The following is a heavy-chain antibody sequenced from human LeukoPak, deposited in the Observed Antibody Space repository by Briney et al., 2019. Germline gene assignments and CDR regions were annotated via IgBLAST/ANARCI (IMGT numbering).Heavy chain of an antibody. Sequence: GGSLRLSCAASGFTFSNFWMSWVRQAPGKGLEWVANIKHDGGEKYYVDSVKGRFTVSRDNAKNSLYLQMNSLRAEDTAVYYCASLKIKIFGVATGYYYYMDVWGKGTTVTVSS. V-gene: IGHV3-7*01. D-gene: IGHD3-3*01. CDR2: IKHDGGEK. J-gene: IGHJ6*03. CDR1: GFTFSNFW. CDR3: ASLKIKIFGVATGYYYYMDV.